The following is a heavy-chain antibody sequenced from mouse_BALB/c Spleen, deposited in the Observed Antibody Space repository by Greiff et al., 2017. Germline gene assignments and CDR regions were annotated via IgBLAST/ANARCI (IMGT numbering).Heavy chain of an antibody. J-gene: IGHJ4*01. Sequence: VQLQQSGPGLVAPSQSLSITCTVSGFSLTSYGVHWVRQPPGKGLEWLGVIWAGGSTNYNSALMSRLSISKDNSKSQVFLKMNRLQTDDTAMCYCARKRFPYYVMDYWGQGTSVTVSS. CDR3: ARKRFPYYVMDY. CDR1: GFSLTSYG. V-gene: IGHV2-9*02. CDR2: IWAGGST.